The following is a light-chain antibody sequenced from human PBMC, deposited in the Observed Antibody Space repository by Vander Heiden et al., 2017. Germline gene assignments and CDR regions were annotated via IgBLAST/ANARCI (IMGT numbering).Light chain of an antibody. J-gene: IGKJ1*01. Sequence: DVVMTQSPLSLPVTLGQPASISCRSGQSLVYSDGNTYLDWLQQKPGQSPRRLIYKVSNRDSGVPDRFSGSGSGTDFTLKISRVEAEDVGVYYCMQGTHWPPWTFGQGTKVEIK. CDR2: KVS. CDR3: MQGTHWPPWT. CDR1: QSLVYSDGNTY. V-gene: IGKV2-30*01.